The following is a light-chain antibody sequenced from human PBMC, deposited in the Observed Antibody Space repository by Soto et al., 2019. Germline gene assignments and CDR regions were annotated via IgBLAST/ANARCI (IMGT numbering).Light chain of an antibody. J-gene: IGKJ1*01. V-gene: IGKV1-5*03. CDR1: QSISSW. CDR3: QQYNSYSR. Sequence: DIQMTQSPSTLSASVGDRVTITCRASQSISSWLAWYQQKPGKAPKLLIYKASSLESGVPSRFSGSGSGTEFTLTISSLQPDDFGTYYCQQYNSYSRFGEGTKVELK. CDR2: KAS.